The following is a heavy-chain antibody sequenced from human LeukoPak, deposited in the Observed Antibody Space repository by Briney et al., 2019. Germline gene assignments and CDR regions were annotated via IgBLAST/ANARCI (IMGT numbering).Heavy chain of an antibody. CDR3: ARVRGWYRAMEY. V-gene: IGHV4-34*01. D-gene: IGHD6-19*01. CDR1: GGSFSGYY. J-gene: IGHJ4*02. CDR2: INHSGST. Sequence: PWETLSLTCAVYGGSFSGYYWSWIRQPPGKGLEWIGEINHSGSTNYNPSLKSRVTISVDTSKNQFSLKLSSVTAADTAVYYCARVRGWYRAMEYWGQGTLVTVSS.